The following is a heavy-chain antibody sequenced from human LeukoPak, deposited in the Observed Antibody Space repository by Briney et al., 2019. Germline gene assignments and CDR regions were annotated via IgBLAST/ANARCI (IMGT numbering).Heavy chain of an antibody. V-gene: IGHV5-51*01. CDR1: GYSFTDYW. D-gene: IGHD2-2*01. CDR3: ARHIGYCSTTNCYAGLY. Sequence: GESLKISCKGSGYSFTDYWIAWVRQMPGKGLELMGIIYPDDSDTRYSPSFQGHVTMSADRSINTAYLQWSSLKASDTAMYYCARHIGYCSTTNCYAGLYWGQGTLVTVSS. CDR2: IYPDDSDT. J-gene: IGHJ4*02.